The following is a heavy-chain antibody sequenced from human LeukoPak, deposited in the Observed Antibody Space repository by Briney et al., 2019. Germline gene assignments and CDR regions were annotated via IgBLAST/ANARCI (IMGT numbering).Heavy chain of an antibody. V-gene: IGHV3-23*01. Sequence: GGSLRLSCAASGLTFNNSAMTWVRHTPGKGLEWVSVISGGGSTRKYADSVKGRFSISRDNAKNTLYLQMNSLRAEDTAVYYCAKLGVSTVTRWGPWGQGTLVTVSS. CDR2: ISGGGSTR. J-gene: IGHJ5*02. D-gene: IGHD4-11*01. CDR1: GLTFNNSA. CDR3: AKLGVSTVTRWGP.